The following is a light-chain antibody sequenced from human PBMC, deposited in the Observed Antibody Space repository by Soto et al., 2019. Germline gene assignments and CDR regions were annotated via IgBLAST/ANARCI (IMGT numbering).Light chain of an antibody. V-gene: IGKV1-39*01. CDR1: HSINNY. CDR3: QQSYSTLGT. J-gene: IGKJ2*01. Sequence: IQMTQSPSSLSASVGDRVIITCRSDHSINNYLNWYQQRPGKVPKLLIYAASTLQSGVPSRFIGSGSWRVFTRTINSLQPEDFATYYCQQSYSTLGTFGRGTRVEI. CDR2: AAS.